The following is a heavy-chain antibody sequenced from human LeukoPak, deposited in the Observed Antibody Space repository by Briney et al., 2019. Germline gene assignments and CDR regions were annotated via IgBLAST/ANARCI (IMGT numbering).Heavy chain of an antibody. CDR2: IIPILGIA. Sequence: SVKVSCKASGGTFSSYAISWVRQAPGQGLEWMGRIIPILGIANYAQKFQGRVTITADKSTSTAYMELSSLRSEDTAVYYCARSPTVVKYYFDYWGQGTLVTVSS. V-gene: IGHV1-69*04. CDR3: ARSPTVVKYYFDY. D-gene: IGHD4-23*01. J-gene: IGHJ4*02. CDR1: GGTFSSYA.